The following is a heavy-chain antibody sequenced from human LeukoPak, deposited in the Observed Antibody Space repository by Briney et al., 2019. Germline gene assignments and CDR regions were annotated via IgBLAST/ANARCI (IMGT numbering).Heavy chain of an antibody. CDR3: ARRASTAVVPAAMEPGAYYYGMDV. CDR2: IYYSGST. J-gene: IGHJ6*02. CDR1: GGSISSSSYY. V-gene: IGHV4-39*01. D-gene: IGHD2-2*01. Sequence: KASETLSLTCTVSGGSISSSSYYWGWIRQPPGKGLEWIGSIYYSGSTYYNPSLKSRVTISVDTSKNQFSLKLSSVTAADTAVYYCARRASTAVVPAAMEPGAYYYGMDVWGQGTTVTVSS.